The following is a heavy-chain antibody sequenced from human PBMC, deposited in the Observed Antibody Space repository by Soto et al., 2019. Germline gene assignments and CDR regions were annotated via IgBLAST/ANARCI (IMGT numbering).Heavy chain of an antibody. CDR3: ARLGSRRYSSSWYPPSLPPDN. D-gene: IGHD6-13*01. CDR1: GDTISTGGYT. Sequence: SETLSLTCDVSGDTISTGGYTWAWIRQPPGKALEWIGHTYHSGNPYYNPSLKSRVIISVDRSKNQFSLKVRSVTAADTAVYYCARLGSRRYSSSWYPPSLPPDNRGQGTLVTVSS. CDR2: TYHSGNP. J-gene: IGHJ4*02. V-gene: IGHV4-30-2*01.